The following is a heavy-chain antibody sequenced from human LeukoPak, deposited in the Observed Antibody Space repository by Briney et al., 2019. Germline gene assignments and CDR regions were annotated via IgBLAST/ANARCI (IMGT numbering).Heavy chain of an antibody. D-gene: IGHD3-10*01. CDR3: AKVYGSGSYYDYYYYYMDV. CDR2: ISSSGSTI. CDR1: GFTFSDYY. V-gene: IGHV3-11*04. J-gene: IGHJ6*03. Sequence: GGSLRLSCAASGFTFSDYYMSWIRQAPGKGLEWVSYISSSGSTIYYADSVKGRFTISRDNSKNTLYLQMNSLRAEDTAVYYCAKVYGSGSYYDYYYYYMDVWGKGTTVTISS.